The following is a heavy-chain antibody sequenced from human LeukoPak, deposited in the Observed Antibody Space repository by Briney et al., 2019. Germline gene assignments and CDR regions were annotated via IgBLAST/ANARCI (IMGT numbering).Heavy chain of an antibody. Sequence: ASVKVSCKASGYTFTSYDMNWVRQATGQGLEWMGWMNPNSGNTGYAQKFQGRVTMTRNTSISTAYMELSSLRSEDTAVYYCARLRSSGGLYYFDYWGQGTLVTVSS. CDR2: MNPNSGNT. D-gene: IGHD3-3*01. V-gene: IGHV1-8*01. J-gene: IGHJ4*02. CDR1: GYTFTSYD. CDR3: ARLRSSGGLYYFDY.